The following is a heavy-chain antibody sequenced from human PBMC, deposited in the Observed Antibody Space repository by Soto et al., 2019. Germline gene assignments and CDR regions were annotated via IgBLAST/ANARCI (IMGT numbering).Heavy chain of an antibody. CDR1: GFTFSSYA. V-gene: IGHV3-23*01. D-gene: IGHD4-17*01. CDR3: ARASTVTTTVYYYGMDV. J-gene: IGHJ6*02. Sequence: GGSLRLSCAASGFTFSSYAMSWVRQAPGKGLEWVSAISGSGGSTYYADSVKGRFTISRDNSKNTLYLQMNSLRAEDTAVYYCARASTVTTTVYYYGMDVWGQGTTVTVSS. CDR2: ISGSGGST.